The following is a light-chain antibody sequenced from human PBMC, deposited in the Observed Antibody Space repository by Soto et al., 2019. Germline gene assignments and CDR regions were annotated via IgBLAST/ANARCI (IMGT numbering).Light chain of an antibody. J-gene: IGLJ1*01. Sequence: QSVLTQPASLSGSPGQSITISCTGTSSDIGGSKYVSWYQQHPGKAPKLMIYEVTYRPSGVSDRFSGSKSGNTASLTVPGLQAEDEADYYCSSYTSSGTLYVFGTGTKVTVL. CDR3: SSYTSSGTLYV. CDR1: SSDIGGSKY. V-gene: IGLV2-14*01. CDR2: EVT.